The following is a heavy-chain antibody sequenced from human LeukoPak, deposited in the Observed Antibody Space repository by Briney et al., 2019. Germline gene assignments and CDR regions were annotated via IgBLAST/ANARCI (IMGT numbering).Heavy chain of an antibody. CDR2: IRQDGSEK. CDR1: GFTFSSYW. CDR3: ARDRVPFGY. Sequence: PGGSLRLSCVVSGFTFSSYWMSWVRQAPGKGLEWVANIRQDGSEKYYVDSVKGRFTISRDNPKNSLYLQMNSLRAEDTAVYYCARDRVPFGYWGQGTLVTVSS. V-gene: IGHV3-7*05. D-gene: IGHD2/OR15-2a*01. J-gene: IGHJ4*02.